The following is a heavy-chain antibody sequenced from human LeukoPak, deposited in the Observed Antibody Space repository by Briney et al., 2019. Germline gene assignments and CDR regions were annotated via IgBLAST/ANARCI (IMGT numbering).Heavy chain of an antibody. CDR1: GGSVSNKAYY. J-gene: IGHJ6*03. V-gene: IGHV4-31*11. Sequence: SETLSLTCAVSGGSVSNKAYYWNWIRQHPGKGLEWIGYIYNSGNTYYNPSLKSRVTISVDTSKNQFSLKLSSVTAADTAVYYCARVKYSSSSVVPSYYYYYMDVWGKGTTVTVSS. CDR3: ARVKYSSSSVVPSYYYYYMDV. CDR2: IYNSGNT. D-gene: IGHD6-6*01.